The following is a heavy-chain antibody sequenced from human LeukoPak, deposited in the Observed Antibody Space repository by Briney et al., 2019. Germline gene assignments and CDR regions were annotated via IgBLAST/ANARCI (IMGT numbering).Heavy chain of an antibody. CDR1: GFDFTAYG. V-gene: IGHV5-51*01. J-gene: IGHJ4*02. Sequence: GESLRISCKCSGFDFTAYGISWVRPMPGKGLEWMGNIYPGGSNGRYSPSFQGQLTMSADKSITTVHLQWSSLKASDTAMYYCARHFHSAWFGFWGQGSLVTVSS. CDR3: ARHFHSAWFGF. CDR2: IYPGGSNG. D-gene: IGHD5-18*01.